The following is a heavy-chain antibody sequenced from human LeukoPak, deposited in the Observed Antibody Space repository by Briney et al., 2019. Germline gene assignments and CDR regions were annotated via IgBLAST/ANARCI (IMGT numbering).Heavy chain of an antibody. V-gene: IGHV4-34*01. D-gene: IGHD3-16*02. CDR2: INHSGST. Sequence: SETLSLTCAVYSGSFSGYYWSWIRQPPGKGLEWIGEINHSGSTNYNPSLKSRVTISVGTSKNQFSLKLSSVTAADTAVYYCARDRDYVWGSYRYEPKHKYYFDYWGQGTLVTVSS. CDR3: ARDRDYVWGSYRYEPKHKYYFDY. J-gene: IGHJ4*02. CDR1: SGSFSGYY.